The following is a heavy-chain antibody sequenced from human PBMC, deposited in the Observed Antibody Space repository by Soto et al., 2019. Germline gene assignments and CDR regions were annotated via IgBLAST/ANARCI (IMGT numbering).Heavy chain of an antibody. J-gene: IGHJ4*02. V-gene: IGHV5-51*01. CDR2: IYPGDSDT. CDR3: AGPRLYSNGWYYLGY. D-gene: IGHD6-19*01. CDR1: GYSFTSDW. Sequence: ESLKSSCKGSGYSFTSDWLSWVRQMPGKGLEWMGIIYPGDSDTKYSPSFQGQVTISADKSISTAYLQWGSLQASDTAMYFCAGPRLYSNGWYYLGYPGQGSLSTVSS.